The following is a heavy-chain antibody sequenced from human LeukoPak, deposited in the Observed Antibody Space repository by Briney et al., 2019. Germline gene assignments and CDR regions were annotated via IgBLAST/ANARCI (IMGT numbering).Heavy chain of an antibody. CDR1: GGTFISYA. Sequence: SVKVSCKASGGTFISYAISWVRHAPGQGREWMGRIIPIFGTANYAQKFQGRVTITTDEATSTAYMELSSLRSEDTAVYYCARDTPLSYFWFDPWGQGTLVTVSS. D-gene: IGHD1-26*01. V-gene: IGHV1-69*05. J-gene: IGHJ5*02. CDR2: IIPIFGTA. CDR3: ARDTPLSYFWFDP.